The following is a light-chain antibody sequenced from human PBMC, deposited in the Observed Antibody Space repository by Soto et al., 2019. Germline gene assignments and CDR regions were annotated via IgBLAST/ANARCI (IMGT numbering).Light chain of an antibody. Sequence: EIVLTQSPGTLSLSPGERATLSCRASQSVSSSYLAWYQQKPGQAPRLLIYGASSRATGIPDRFSGSGSGTDFTLTISRLEPEDFALYYCQQYDSSPVTFGQGTTLEI. J-gene: IGKJ1*01. CDR1: QSVSSSY. CDR2: GAS. V-gene: IGKV3-20*01. CDR3: QQYDSSPVT.